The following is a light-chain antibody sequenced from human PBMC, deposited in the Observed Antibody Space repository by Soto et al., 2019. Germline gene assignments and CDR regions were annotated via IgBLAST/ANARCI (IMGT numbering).Light chain of an antibody. J-gene: IGLJ1*01. Sequence: QSVLTQPPSVTGAPGQRVTISCTGSSSNIGAGYDVHWYQQLPGTAPKLLIYGNSNQPSGVPDRFSGSKSGTSASLAITGLQAEDAADYYCQSYDSSLSFYVFGTGTKLTVL. CDR3: QSYDSSLSFYV. CDR2: GNS. V-gene: IGLV1-40*01. CDR1: SSNIGAGYD.